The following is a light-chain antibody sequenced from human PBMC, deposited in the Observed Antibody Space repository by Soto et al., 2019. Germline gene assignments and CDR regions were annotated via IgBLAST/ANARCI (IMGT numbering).Light chain of an antibody. CDR2: EVN. CDR1: SSDIGGYNY. Sequence: QPVLTQPPSASGSLGQSVTISCSGASSDIGGYNYVAWYQQHPGKAPKLIIYEVNKRPSGVPDRFSGSKSGNTASLTVSGLQPEDEADYSCSSYAGGNDLLFGGGTKVTVL. V-gene: IGLV2-8*01. CDR3: SSYAGGNDLL. J-gene: IGLJ2*01.